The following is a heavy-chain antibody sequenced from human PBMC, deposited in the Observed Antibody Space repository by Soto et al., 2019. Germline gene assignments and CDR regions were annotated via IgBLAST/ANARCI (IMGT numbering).Heavy chain of an antibody. V-gene: IGHV4-59*01. J-gene: IGHJ4*02. CDR2: IYYSGST. CDR1: GGSISSYY. D-gene: IGHD4-17*01. Sequence: LSLTCTVSGGSISSYYWSWIRQPPGKGLEWTGYIYYSGSTNYNPSLKSRVTISVDTSKNQFSLKLSSVTAADTAVYYCARDSPDYGDYLDYWGQGTLVTVSS. CDR3: ARDSPDYGDYLDY.